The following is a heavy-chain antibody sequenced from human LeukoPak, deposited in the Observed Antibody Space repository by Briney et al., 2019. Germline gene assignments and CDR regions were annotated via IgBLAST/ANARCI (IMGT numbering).Heavy chain of an antibody. CDR2: INHSGST. V-gene: IGHV4-34*01. D-gene: IGHD3-10*01. Sequence: SETLSFTCAVYGGSFSGYYWSWIRQPPGMGLEWIGEINHSGSTNYNPSLKSRVTISVDTSKNQFSLKLSSVTAADTAVYYCARDGSGSYLPFDIWGQGTMVTVSS. CDR3: ARDGSGSYLPFDI. J-gene: IGHJ3*02. CDR1: GGSFSGYY.